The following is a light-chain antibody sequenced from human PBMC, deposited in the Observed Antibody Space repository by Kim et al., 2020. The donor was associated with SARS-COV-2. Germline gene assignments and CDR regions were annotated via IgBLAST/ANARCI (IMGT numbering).Light chain of an antibody. CDR3: QQLNTYPLT. CDR2: AAS. V-gene: IGKV1-9*01. J-gene: IGKJ4*01. CDR1: QGINSY. Sequence: AAVGDRVTITCRASQGINSYSAWYQQKSGKAPKLLIYAASNLQSGVPSRFSGSGSGTELTLTINSLQPEDFATYYCQQLNTYPLTFGGGTKVDIK.